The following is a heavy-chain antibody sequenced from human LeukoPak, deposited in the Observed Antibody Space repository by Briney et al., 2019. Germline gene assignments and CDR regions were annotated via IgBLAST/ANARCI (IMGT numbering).Heavy chain of an antibody. CDR3: ARAVTGDALDI. V-gene: IGHV4-4*07. D-gene: IGHD2-21*02. CDR1: SGSISGYY. Sequence: PSETLSLTCTVSSGSISGYYLTWLRQPAGKGLEWIGRIYNTGSSTYNPSLKSRVTMSVDTSKKHFSLKLSSVTAADTAVYYCARAVTGDALDIWGQGTMVIVSS. CDR2: IYNTGSS. J-gene: IGHJ3*02.